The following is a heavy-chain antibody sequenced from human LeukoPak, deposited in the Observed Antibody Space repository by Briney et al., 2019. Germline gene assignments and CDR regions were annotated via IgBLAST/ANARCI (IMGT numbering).Heavy chain of an antibody. CDR2: INHSGST. CDR3: ARGVGGY. J-gene: IGHJ4*02. V-gene: IGHV4-4*02. D-gene: IGHD1-26*01. Sequence: PSGTLSLTCAVSGGSISSSNWWSWVRQPPGKGLEWIGEINHSGSTNYNPSLKSRVTISVDTSKNQFSLKLSSVTAADTAVYYCARGVGGYWGQGTLVTVSS. CDR1: GGSISSSNW.